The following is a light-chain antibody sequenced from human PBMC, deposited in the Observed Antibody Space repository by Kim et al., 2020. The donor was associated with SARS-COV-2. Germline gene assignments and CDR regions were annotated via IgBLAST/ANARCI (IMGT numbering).Light chain of an antibody. J-gene: IGKJ2*01. CDR3: QQSYSTHT. CDR1: QSISSY. CDR2: AAS. V-gene: IGKV1-39*01. Sequence: QSASVGARVTITCRASQSISSYLNWYQQKPGKAPKLLIYAASSLQSGVPSRFSGSGSGTDFTLTISSLQPEDFATYYCQQSYSTHTFGQGTKLEI.